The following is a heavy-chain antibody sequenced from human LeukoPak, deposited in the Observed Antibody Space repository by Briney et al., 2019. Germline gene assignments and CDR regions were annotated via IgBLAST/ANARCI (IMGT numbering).Heavy chain of an antibody. V-gene: IGHV4-59*01. Sequence: SETLSLTCTVSGGSISSYYWSWIRQPPGKGLEWIGYIYYSGSTNYNPSLKSRVTISVDTSKNQFSLKLSSVTAEDTAVYYCARGGKQWRGGNYFDSWGQGTLVAVSS. CDR1: GGSISSYY. CDR2: IYYSGST. J-gene: IGHJ4*02. D-gene: IGHD6-19*01. CDR3: ARGGKQWRGGNYFDS.